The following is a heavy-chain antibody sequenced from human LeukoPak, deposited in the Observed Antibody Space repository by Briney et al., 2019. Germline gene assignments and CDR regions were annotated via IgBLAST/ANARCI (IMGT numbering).Heavy chain of an antibody. CDR2: INPSGGST. CDR3: ARETLDYGSGSYFVWGSTVHRPQTVDYYYYYMDV. CDR1: GYTFTSYY. J-gene: IGHJ6*03. Sequence: ATVKVSCKASGYTFTSYYMHWVRQAPGQGLEWMGIINPSGGSTSYAQKFQGRVTITADKSTSTAYMELSSLRSEDTAVYYCARETLDYGSGSYFVWGSTVHRPQTVDYYYYYMDVWGKGTTVTVSS. D-gene: IGHD3-10*01. V-gene: IGHV1-46*01.